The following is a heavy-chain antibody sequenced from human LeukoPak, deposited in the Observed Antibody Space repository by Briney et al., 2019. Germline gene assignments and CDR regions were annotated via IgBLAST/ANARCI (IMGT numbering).Heavy chain of an antibody. CDR3: AREGSGYVDY. CDR2: INHSGST. V-gene: IGHV4-34*01. Sequence: SETLSLTCAVYGGSFSGYYWSWIRQPPGKGLEWIGEINHSGSTNYNPSLKSRVTISVDTSKNQFSMKLSSVTAADTAVYYCAREGSGYVDYWGQGTLVTVSS. J-gene: IGHJ4*02. CDR1: GGSFSGYY. D-gene: IGHD2-15*01.